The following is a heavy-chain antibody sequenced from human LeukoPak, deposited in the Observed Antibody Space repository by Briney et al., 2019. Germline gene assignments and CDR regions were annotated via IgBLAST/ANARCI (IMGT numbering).Heavy chain of an antibody. CDR2: INPNSGGT. J-gene: IGHJ5*02. CDR3: ARDFTYYDFWSGYSAGWFDP. Sequence: ASVKVSCKASGGTFSSYAISWVRQAPGQGLEWMGWINPNSGGTNYAQKFQGRVTMTRDTSISTAYMELRSLRSDDTAVYYCARDFTYYDFWSGYSAGWFDPWGQGTLVTVSS. D-gene: IGHD3-3*01. CDR1: GGTFSSYA. V-gene: IGHV1-2*02.